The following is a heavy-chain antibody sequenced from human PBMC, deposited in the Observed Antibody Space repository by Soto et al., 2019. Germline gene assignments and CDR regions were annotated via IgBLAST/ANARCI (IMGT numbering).Heavy chain of an antibody. V-gene: IGHV3-7*03. CDR2: IKQDGSEK. J-gene: IGHJ6*01. CDR1: GFTFSSYW. CDR3: AKALSLIVNGMHV. D-gene: IGHD3-22*01. Sequence: GGSLRLSCAASGFTFSSYWMSWVRQAPGKGLEWVANIKQDGSEKYYVDSVKGRFTISRDNSKNTLYLQMNTLRAEDTAVYYRAKALSLIVNGMHVWGQGTTVTVSP.